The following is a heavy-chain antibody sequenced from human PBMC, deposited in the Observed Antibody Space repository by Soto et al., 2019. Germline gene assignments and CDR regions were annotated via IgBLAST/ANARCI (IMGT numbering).Heavy chain of an antibody. D-gene: IGHD6-13*01. V-gene: IGHV2-70*11. CDR1: GFPLSNNEMC. CDR2: IDWDDDK. Sequence: SRLTRVKKTHTLTLTCNFSGFPLSNNEMCVSWIRQPPGKALEWLARIDWDDDKYYSTSLKTRLTISKDTSKNQVVLTMTNMDPVDTATYYFARTPRYSSSWYVLAYWVQGTLV. CDR3: ARTPRYSSSWYVLAY. J-gene: IGHJ4*02.